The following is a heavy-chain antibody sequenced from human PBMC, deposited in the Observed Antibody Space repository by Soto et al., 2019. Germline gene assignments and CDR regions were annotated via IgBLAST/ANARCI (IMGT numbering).Heavy chain of an antibody. V-gene: IGHV1-18*01. CDR1: GYSFTSYG. CDR3: ARVELPYYYYGMDV. CDR2: ISAYNGNT. Sequence: ASVKVSFKASGYSFTSYGISWVRQAPGQGLEWMGWISAYNGNTNYAQKLQGRVTMTTDTSTSTAYMELRSLRSDDTAVYYCARVELPYYYYGMDVWGQGTTVTVSS. D-gene: IGHD1-7*01. J-gene: IGHJ6*02.